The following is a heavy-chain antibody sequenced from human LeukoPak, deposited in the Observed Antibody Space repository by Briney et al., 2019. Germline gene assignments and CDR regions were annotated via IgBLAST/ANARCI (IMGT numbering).Heavy chain of an antibody. Sequence: SETLSLTCTVSGGSISSYYWSWIRQPPGKGLEWIGYTYYSGNTNYNPSLKSRVTMSVDTSKNQFSLKLSSVTAADTAVYYCAGAAPSGTHQHYDAFDIWGQGTMVTVSS. J-gene: IGHJ3*02. D-gene: IGHD1-26*01. V-gene: IGHV4-59*01. CDR1: GGSISSYY. CDR3: AGAAPSGTHQHYDAFDI. CDR2: TYYSGNT.